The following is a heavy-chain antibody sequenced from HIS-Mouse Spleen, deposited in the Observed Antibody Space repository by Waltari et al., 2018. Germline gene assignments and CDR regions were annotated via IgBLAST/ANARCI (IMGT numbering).Heavy chain of an antibody. Sequence: QVTLRESGPALVKPTQTLTLTCTFSGFSLSTSGRCVSWIRQPPGKALEWLARIAWDDDKYYSTSLKTRLTISRDTSKNQVVLTMTNMDPLDTATYYCARIAEGYTSGWYAFDYWGQGTLVTVSS. CDR1: GFSLSTSGRC. CDR3: ARIAEGYTSGWYAFDY. V-gene: IGHV2-70*15. D-gene: IGHD6-19*01. CDR2: IAWDDDK. J-gene: IGHJ4*02.